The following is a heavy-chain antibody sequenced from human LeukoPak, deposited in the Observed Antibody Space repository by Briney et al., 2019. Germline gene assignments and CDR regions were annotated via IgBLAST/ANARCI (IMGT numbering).Heavy chain of an antibody. CDR3: AREQMDGDYFYSVDY. J-gene: IGHJ4*02. CDR1: GFTFSSYW. D-gene: IGHD4-17*01. Sequence: GGSLRLSCAASGFTFSSYWMSWVRQAPGKGLEWVANIKQDGSEKYYVDSVEGRFTISRDNAKNSLYLQMNSLRAEDTAVYYCAREQMDGDYFYSVDYWGQGTLVTVSS. CDR2: IKQDGSEK. V-gene: IGHV3-7*01.